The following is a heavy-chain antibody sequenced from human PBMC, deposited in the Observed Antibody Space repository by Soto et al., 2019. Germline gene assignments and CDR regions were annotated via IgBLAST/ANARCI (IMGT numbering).Heavy chain of an antibody. V-gene: IGHV3-74*01. CDR3: ARVYCSGGSCYHRDY. D-gene: IGHD2-15*01. Sequence: EVQLVESGGGLVQPGGSLRLSCAASGFTFSSYWMHWVRQAPGKGLVWVSRINSDGSSTSYADSVKGRFTISRDNAKNTLYRQRNRLRAEDTAVYYCARVYCSGGSCYHRDYWGQGTLVTVSS. J-gene: IGHJ4*02. CDR1: GFTFSSYW. CDR2: INSDGSST.